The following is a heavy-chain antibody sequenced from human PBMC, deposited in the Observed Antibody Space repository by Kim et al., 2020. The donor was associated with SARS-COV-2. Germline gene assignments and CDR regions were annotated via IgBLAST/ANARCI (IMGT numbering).Heavy chain of an antibody. CDR2: ISSKAYGGTT. D-gene: IGHD3-16*01. CDR3: TINTAYYFDY. V-gene: IGHV3-49*04. J-gene: IGHJ4*02. CDR1: GFTFGDYA. Sequence: GGSLRLSCTASGFTFGDYAMSWVRQAPGKGLEWVGFISSKAYGGTTEYAASVKGRFTISRDDSKSITYLQMNSLKTEDTAVYYCTINTAYYFDYWGQGTLVTVSS.